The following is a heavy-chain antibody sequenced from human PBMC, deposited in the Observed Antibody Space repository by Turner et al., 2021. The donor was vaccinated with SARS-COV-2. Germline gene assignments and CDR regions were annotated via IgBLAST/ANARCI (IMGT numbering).Heavy chain of an antibody. CDR1: GFTFSRYE. D-gene: IGHD3-22*01. V-gene: IGHV3-48*03. CDR3: ARDQYYDSRGYYFFRASYFDL. CDR2: ISSSGSTI. Sequence: EVQLVESGGDFVQHGGSLRLSCAASGFTFSRYEMNWVRQAPGKGLEWVSYISSSGSTIYYADSVKGRFTNSRDNAKNSLYLQMNSLRAEDTAVYYCARDQYYDSRGYYFFRASYFDLWGRGTLVTVSS. J-gene: IGHJ2*01.